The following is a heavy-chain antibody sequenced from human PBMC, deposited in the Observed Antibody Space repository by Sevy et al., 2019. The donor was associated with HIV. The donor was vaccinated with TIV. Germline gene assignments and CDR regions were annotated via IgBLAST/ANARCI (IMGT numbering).Heavy chain of an antibody. CDR2: ISTFNGDT. D-gene: IGHD2-15*01. V-gene: IGHV1-18*01. Sequence: ASVKVSCKASGYTFTTYGVTWVRQAPGQGLQWMGWISTFNGDTNSEQKLQGRVTMTTDTSTSTAYMELRSLRSDDTAVYYCARAYCSGGRCYSLAYWGQGTLVTVSS. CDR3: ARAYCSGGRCYSLAY. CDR1: GYTFTTYG. J-gene: IGHJ4*02.